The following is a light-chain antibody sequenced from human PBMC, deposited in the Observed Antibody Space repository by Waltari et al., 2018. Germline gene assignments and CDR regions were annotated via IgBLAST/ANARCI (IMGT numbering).Light chain of an antibody. CDR2: GKN. J-gene: IGLJ2*01. V-gene: IGLV3-19*01. CDR1: SLRTYY. Sequence: SSELNQDPAVSVALGQTVRITCQGDSLRTYYASWYQQRPGQAPVLVIYGKNNRPSGIPDRFSGSSSGNTASLTISGAQAEDEADHYRNPRDSSGNHVLFGGGTKLTVL. CDR3: NPRDSSGNHVL.